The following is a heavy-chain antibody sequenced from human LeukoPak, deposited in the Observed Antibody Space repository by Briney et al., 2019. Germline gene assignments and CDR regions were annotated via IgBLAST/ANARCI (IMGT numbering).Heavy chain of an antibody. D-gene: IGHD4-17*01. CDR1: GYTFTSYD. Sequence: ASVKVSCKASGYTFTSYDINWVRQATGQGLEWMGWMNPNSGNTGYAQKFQGRVTITRNTSISTAYKELSSLRSEDTAVYYCARGLPRYGDYSPRRYYFDYWGQGTLVTVSS. CDR3: ARGLPRYGDYSPRRYYFDY. J-gene: IGHJ4*02. CDR2: MNPNSGNT. V-gene: IGHV1-8*03.